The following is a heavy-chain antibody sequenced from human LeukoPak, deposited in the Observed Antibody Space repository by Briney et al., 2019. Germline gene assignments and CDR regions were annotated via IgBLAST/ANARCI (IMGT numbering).Heavy chain of an antibody. CDR3: VGYSYGPFDY. CDR2: IYYSGST. Sequence: SETLSLTCTVSGGSLSSHYWSWLRQPPGKGLEWIGYIYYSGSTNYNPSLKSRVTISVDTSKNQFSLKLSSVTAADTAVYYCVGYSYGPFDYWGQGTLVTVSS. J-gene: IGHJ4*02. D-gene: IGHD5-18*01. CDR1: GGSLSSHY. V-gene: IGHV4-59*11.